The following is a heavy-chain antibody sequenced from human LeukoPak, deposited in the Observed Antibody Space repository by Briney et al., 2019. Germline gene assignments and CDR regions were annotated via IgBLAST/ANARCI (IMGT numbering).Heavy chain of an antibody. CDR3: AREMATPRGYYFDY. V-gene: IGHV3-43*01. CDR2: ISWDGGST. Sequence: GGSLRLSCAASGFTFDDYTMHWVRQAPGKGLEWVSLISWDGGSTYYADSVKGRFTISRDNSKNTLYLQMNSLRAEDTAVYYCAREMATPRGYYFDYWGQGTLVTVSS. J-gene: IGHJ4*02. D-gene: IGHD5-24*01. CDR1: GFTFDDYT.